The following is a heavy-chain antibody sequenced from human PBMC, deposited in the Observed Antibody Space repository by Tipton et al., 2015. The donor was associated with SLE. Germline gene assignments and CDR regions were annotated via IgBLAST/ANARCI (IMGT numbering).Heavy chain of an antibody. CDR1: GGSFSGYY. Sequence: TLSLTCVAYGGSFSGYYWSWIRQPPGKGLEWIGEIDHSGSPNYNPSLESRLTISRDTSKKQFSLSLTSVTAADTAVYYCARGMLTWRGAIVGVDVWGQGTTVNVSS. J-gene: IGHJ6*02. CDR3: ARGMLTWRGAIVGVDV. V-gene: IGHV4-34*01. D-gene: IGHD2-8*01. CDR2: IDHSGSP.